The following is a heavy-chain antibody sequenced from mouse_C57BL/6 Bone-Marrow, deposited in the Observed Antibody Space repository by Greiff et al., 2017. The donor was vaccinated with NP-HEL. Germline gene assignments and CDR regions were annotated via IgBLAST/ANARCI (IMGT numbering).Heavy chain of an antibody. D-gene: IGHD1-1*01. V-gene: IGHV3-6*01. CDR2: ISYDGSN. CDR1: GYSITSGYY. CDR3: ARERDSSYFDY. Sequence: EVQLVESGPGLVKPSQSLSLTCSVTGYSITSGYYWNWIRQFPGNRLEWMGYISYDGSNNYNPSLKNRISITRDTSKNQFFLKLNSVTTEDTATYYCARERDSSYFDYWGQGTTLTVSS. J-gene: IGHJ2*01.